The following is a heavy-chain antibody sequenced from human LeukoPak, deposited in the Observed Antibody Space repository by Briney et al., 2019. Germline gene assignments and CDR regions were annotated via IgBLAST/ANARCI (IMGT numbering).Heavy chain of an antibody. CDR1: GGTFSSYA. J-gene: IGHJ4*02. V-gene: IGHV1-69*04. CDR2: IIPILGIA. CDR3: ARDPRDGDYVSFDY. Sequence: SVKVSCKASGGTFSSYAISWVRQAPGQGLEWMGRIIPILGIANHAQKFQGRVTITADKSTSTAYMELSSLRSEDTAVYYCARDPRDGDYVSFDYWGQGTLVTVSS. D-gene: IGHD4-17*01.